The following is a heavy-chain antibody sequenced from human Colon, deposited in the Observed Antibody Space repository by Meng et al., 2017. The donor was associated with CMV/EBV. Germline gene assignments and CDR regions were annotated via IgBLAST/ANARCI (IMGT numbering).Heavy chain of an antibody. D-gene: IGHD3-22*01. Sequence: QVQLVQAGAEVKKPGASGKVSCKASGYTFTGYYMHWVRQAPGQGLEWMGWINPNSGGTNYAQKFQGRVTMTRDTSISTAYMELSRLRSDDTAVYYCATVSSGYYLYFQHWGQGTLVTVSS. CDR1: GYTFTGYY. J-gene: IGHJ1*01. CDR2: INPNSGGT. CDR3: ATVSSGYYLYFQH. V-gene: IGHV1-2*02.